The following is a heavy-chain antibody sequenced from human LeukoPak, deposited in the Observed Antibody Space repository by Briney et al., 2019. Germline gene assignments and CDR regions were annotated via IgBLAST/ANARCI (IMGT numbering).Heavy chain of an antibody. J-gene: IGHJ1*01. V-gene: IGHV4-34*01. CDR3: ARVVQSTDSSGFYLPEYFQH. Sequence: RASETLSLTCAVYGGSFSGYYWSWIRQPPGKGLEWIGEINHSGSTNYNPSLKSRVTISVDTSKNQVSLKLSSGTDAETAVYYCARVVQSTDSSGFYLPEYFQHWGQGTLVTVSS. CDR1: GGSFSGYY. D-gene: IGHD3-22*01. CDR2: INHSGST.